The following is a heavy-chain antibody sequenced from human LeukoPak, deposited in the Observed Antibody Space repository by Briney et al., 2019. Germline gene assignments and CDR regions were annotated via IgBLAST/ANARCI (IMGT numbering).Heavy chain of an antibody. CDR3: ARHPSRSIAARRAY. CDR2: IYYSGST. Sequence: SETLSLTCTVSGGSISSSSYYWGWMRQPPGKGLEWIGSIYYSGSTYYNPSLKSRVTISVDTSKNQFSLKLSSVTAADTAVYYCARHPSRSIAARRAYWGQGTLVTVSS. J-gene: IGHJ4*02. D-gene: IGHD6-6*01. V-gene: IGHV4-39*01. CDR1: GGSISSSSYY.